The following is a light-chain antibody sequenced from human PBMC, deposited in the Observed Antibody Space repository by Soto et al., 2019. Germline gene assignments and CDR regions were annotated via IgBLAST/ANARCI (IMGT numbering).Light chain of an antibody. J-gene: IGLJ2*01. CDR2: VKSDGSH. V-gene: IGLV4-69*01. CDR3: QTWDTGIVV. Sequence: QLVLTQSPSASASPGASVKLTCTLSSGHGNYVIAWHQQQPEKGPRYLMKVKSDGSHNKGDGIPDRFSGSSSGAERYLAISSLQSEDEADYYCQTWDTGIVVFGGGTKLTVL. CDR1: SGHGNYV.